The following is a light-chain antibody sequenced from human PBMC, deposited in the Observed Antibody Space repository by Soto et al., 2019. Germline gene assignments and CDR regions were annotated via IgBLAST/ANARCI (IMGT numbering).Light chain of an antibody. J-gene: IGKJ2*01. V-gene: IGKV3-20*01. Sequence: EIVFTQSPGTLPLSPGERATLSCSASQSVTTSRLVWYQQKPGQAPKVLIYGGSNRATGIPDRFSGSGSGTDFTLTISRLEPEDFAIDYCQQGRSSARTFGQGTKLEIK. CDR3: QQGRSSART. CDR1: QSVTTSR. CDR2: GGS.